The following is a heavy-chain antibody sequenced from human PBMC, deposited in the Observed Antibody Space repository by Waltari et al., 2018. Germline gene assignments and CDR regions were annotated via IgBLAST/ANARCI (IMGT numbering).Heavy chain of an antibody. V-gene: IGHV3-23*04. J-gene: IGHJ4*02. CDR3: ARLPGDYVGY. Sequence: EVQLVESGGGLVQPGGSLRLSCAASGFIFSSYAMSWLRQAPGKGLEWVSTLSGPGDSTCSADSVNGRFTISRDNSQNTVYLQVNSLTAEDTAIYYCARLPGDYVGYWGQGTLVTVSS. CDR2: LSGPGDST. CDR1: GFIFSSYA. D-gene: IGHD2-15*01.